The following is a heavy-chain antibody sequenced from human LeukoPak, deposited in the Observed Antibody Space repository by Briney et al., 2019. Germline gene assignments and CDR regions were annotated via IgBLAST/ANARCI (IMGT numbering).Heavy chain of an antibody. CDR3: ARGGTTGTTTPFDY. V-gene: IGHV4-34*01. J-gene: IGHJ4*02. Sequence: GSLRLSCTASGFTFGDYAMSWVRQPPGKGLEWIGEINHSGSTNYNPSLKSRVTISVDTSKNQFSLKLSSVTAADTAVYYCARGGTTGTTTPFDYWGQGTLVTVSS. D-gene: IGHD1-1*01. CDR1: GFTFGDYA. CDR2: INHSGST.